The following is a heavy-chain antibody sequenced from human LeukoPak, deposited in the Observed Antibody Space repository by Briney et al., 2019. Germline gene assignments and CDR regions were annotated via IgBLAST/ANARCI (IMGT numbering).Heavy chain of an antibody. CDR2: IKSKTDGGTT. CDR1: GFTFSNAW. Sequence: GESLRLSCAASGFTFSNAWMSWVRQAPGKGLEWVGRIKSKTDGGTTDYAAPVKGRFTISRDDSKNTLYLQMNSLKTEDTAVYYCARVHSSSSYQFAFDIWGQGTMVTVSS. D-gene: IGHD6-6*01. J-gene: IGHJ3*02. CDR3: ARVHSSSSYQFAFDI. V-gene: IGHV3-15*01.